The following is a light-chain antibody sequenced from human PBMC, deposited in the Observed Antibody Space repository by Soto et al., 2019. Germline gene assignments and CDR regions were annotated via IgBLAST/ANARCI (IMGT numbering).Light chain of an antibody. V-gene: IGLV1-51*01. Sequence: SVRTQPPSVSSAPGQKVTISCSGSSSNIGGNSVSWYQQLPGTAPKLLIYDDNKRPSGIPDRFSGSKSGTSATLGITGFQTGDEADYYCGSWDSSLSAYVFGTGTKVXV. CDR2: DDN. CDR1: SSNIGGNS. J-gene: IGLJ1*01. CDR3: GSWDSSLSAYV.